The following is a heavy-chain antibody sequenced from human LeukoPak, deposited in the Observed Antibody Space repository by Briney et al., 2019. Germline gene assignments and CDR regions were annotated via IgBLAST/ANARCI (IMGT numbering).Heavy chain of an antibody. CDR1: GFTFSIYA. V-gene: IGHV3-64D*06. CDR3: VKDFAGY. Sequence: PGGSLRHSCAASGFTFSIYAMHWVRQAPGKELEYVSGISTDVSSTYYADSVKGRFAISRDNSKNTLYLQMSSLRTEDTAVYYCVKDFAGYWGQGTLVTVSS. CDR2: ISTDVSST. D-gene: IGHD2-21*01. J-gene: IGHJ4*02.